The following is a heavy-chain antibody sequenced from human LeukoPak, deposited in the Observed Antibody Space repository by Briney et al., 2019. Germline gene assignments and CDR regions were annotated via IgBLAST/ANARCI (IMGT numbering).Heavy chain of an antibody. CDR1: GFSLGSHA. D-gene: IGHD2-2*01. J-gene: IGHJ6*03. CDR3: GSTHYYYYYMDV. Sequence: GGSLRLSCAVSGFSLGSHAMSWVRQAPGKGLEWVSASSSSDPGTYYADSVKGRFTISRDNSKNTLYLQMNSLRAEDTAVYYCGSTHYYYYYMDVWGKGTTVTVSS. CDR2: SSSSDPGT. V-gene: IGHV3-23*01.